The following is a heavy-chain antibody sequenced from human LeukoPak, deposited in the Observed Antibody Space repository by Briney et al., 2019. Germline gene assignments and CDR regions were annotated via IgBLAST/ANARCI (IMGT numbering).Heavy chain of an antibody. CDR2: ISSSSTYI. V-gene: IGHV3-21*01. J-gene: IGHJ6*04. Sequence: GGSLRLSCSASGFTFRSYTMIWVRRPPGKGLEWVSSISSSSTYIYYADSVRGRFTISRDNAKNSLYLQMNSLGAEDTAAYYCAKAIGSPVWGKGTTVTVSS. CDR3: AKAIGSPV. CDR1: GFTFRSYT. D-gene: IGHD3-10*01.